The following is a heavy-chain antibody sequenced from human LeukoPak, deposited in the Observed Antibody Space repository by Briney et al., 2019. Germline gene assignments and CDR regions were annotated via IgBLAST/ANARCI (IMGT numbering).Heavy chain of an antibody. CDR3: ARGSSGWYSDY. D-gene: IGHD6-19*01. CDR1: GYTFTSYY. V-gene: IGHV1-46*01. J-gene: IGHJ4*02. CDR2: INPSGGST. Sequence: ASVKVSCKASGYTFTSYYMHWVRQAPGQGLEWMGIINPSGGSTSYAQKFQGRVTMTRDMSTSTVYMELSRLRSDDTAVYYCARGSSGWYSDYWGQGTLVTVSS.